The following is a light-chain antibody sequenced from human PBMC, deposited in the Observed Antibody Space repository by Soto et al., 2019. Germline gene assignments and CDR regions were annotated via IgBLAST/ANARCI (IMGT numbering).Light chain of an antibody. J-gene: IGKJ4*01. Sequence: EVGMTQSPATLSVFPGERVTLSCRASESVGSNLAWYQQKPGQAHRLLIYGASTRATGVPARFSGSGSRTEFTPTISSLQSEDSALYYCQQDNNWLTFGGGTKVEIE. CDR3: QQDNNWLT. CDR1: ESVGSN. V-gene: IGKV3-15*01. CDR2: GAS.